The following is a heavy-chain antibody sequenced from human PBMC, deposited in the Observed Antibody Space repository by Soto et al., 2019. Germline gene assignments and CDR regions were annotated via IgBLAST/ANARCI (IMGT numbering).Heavy chain of an antibody. CDR1: GFTFNSYE. CDR2: ISTSGWTK. V-gene: IGHV3-48*03. J-gene: IGHJ4*01. Sequence: GGSLRLSCSASGFTFNSYEMNWVRQAPGKGLEWVADISTSGWTKYYADSVKGRFTISRDNARNSLYLQMNSLRAEDTAVYYCARDMATTQAFDYWGHGILVTVSS. CDR3: ARDMATTQAFDY. D-gene: IGHD5-12*01.